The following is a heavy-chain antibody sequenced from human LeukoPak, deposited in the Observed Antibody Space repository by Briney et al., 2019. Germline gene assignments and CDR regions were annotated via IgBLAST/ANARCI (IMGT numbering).Heavy chain of an antibody. J-gene: IGHJ5*02. Sequence: GASVKVSCKASGGTFSSYAISWVRQAPGQGLEWMGGIIPIFGTANYAQKFQGRVTITTDESTSTAYMELSSLRSEDTAVYYCARGARYYYDSSGYFPPFDPWGQGTLVTVSS. V-gene: IGHV1-69*05. CDR2: IIPIFGTA. CDR1: GGTFSSYA. CDR3: ARGARYYYDSSGYFPPFDP. D-gene: IGHD3-22*01.